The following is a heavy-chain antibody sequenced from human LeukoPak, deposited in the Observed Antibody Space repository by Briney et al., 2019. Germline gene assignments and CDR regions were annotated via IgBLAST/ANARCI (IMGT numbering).Heavy chain of an antibody. V-gene: IGHV3-21*01. J-gene: IGHJ3*02. CDR3: ARDEVRPPLDAFDI. CDR1: GFTFNSYS. Sequence: GGSLRLSCAASGFTFNSYSMNWVRQAPGKGLEWVSSISSSSSYIYYADSVKGRFTISRDNAKNSLYLQMNSLRAEDTAVYYCARDEVRPPLDAFDIWGQGTMVTVSS. D-gene: IGHD3-10*01. CDR2: ISSSSSYI.